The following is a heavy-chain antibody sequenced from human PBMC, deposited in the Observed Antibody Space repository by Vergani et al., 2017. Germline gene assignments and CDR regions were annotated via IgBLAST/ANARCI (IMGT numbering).Heavy chain of an antibody. D-gene: IGHD6-19*01. J-gene: IGHJ4*02. CDR3: ASLIAVAGGDY. CDR1: GGTFSSYA. V-gene: IGHV1-69*04. CDR2: IIPILGIA. Sequence: QVQLVQSGAEVKKPGSSVKVSCKASGGTFSSYAISWVRQAPGQGLEWMGRIIPILGIANYAQKFQGRVTITAAQSTITAYMELSSLRSEDTAVYYCASLIAVAGGDYWGQGTLVTVSS.